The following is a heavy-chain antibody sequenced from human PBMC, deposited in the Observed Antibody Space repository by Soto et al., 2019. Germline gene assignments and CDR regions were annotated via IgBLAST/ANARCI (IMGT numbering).Heavy chain of an antibody. CDR1: GGSISSYY. Sequence: SETLSLTCTVSGGSISSYYWSWIRQSPEKGLEWIGHIYYSGSTNYNPSLKSRVTISVDPSKNWFSLQLSSVTAADTAVYDCARAGYAAYDSKRGWYYYYMDVWGKGTTVTVSS. D-gene: IGHD5-12*01. V-gene: IGHV4-59*01. J-gene: IGHJ6*03. CDR3: ARAGYAAYDSKRGWYYYYMDV. CDR2: IYYSGST.